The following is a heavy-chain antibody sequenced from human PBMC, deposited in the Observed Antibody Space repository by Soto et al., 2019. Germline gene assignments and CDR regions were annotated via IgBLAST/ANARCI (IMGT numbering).Heavy chain of an antibody. D-gene: IGHD2-15*01. CDR2: IYYRGST. J-gene: IGHJ6*02. V-gene: IGHV4-31*03. CDR1: GGSTSSGGYY. Sequence: PSETLSLTCTVSGGSTSSGGYYWSWIRQHPGKGLEWIGYIYYRGSTYYNPSLKSRVTISVDTSKNQFSLKLSSVTAADTAVYYCARDRGVVVAAGYYYYGMDVWGQGTTVTVSS. CDR3: ARDRGVVVAAGYYYYGMDV.